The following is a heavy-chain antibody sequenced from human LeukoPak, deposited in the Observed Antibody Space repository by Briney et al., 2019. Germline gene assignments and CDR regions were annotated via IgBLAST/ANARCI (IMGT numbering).Heavy chain of an antibody. V-gene: IGHV4-61*01. CDR2: IYYSGST. CDR1: GGSVSSDIYH. Sequence: SETLSLPCIVSGGSVSSDIYHWSWIRQPPGKGLEWIGYIYYSGSTNYNPSLKSRVTISVDTSKNQFSLKLSSVTAADTAVYYCASVGYGDYVWGQGTLVTVSS. J-gene: IGHJ4*02. CDR3: ASVGYGDYV. D-gene: IGHD4-17*01.